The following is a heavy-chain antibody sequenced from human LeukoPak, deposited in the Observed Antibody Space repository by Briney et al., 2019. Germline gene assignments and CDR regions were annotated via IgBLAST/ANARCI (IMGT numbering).Heavy chain of an antibody. CDR2: ISGSGGST. J-gene: IGHJ3*02. CDR1: GFIFSSYA. CDR3: AKAGSSWYGLDAFDI. V-gene: IGHV3-23*01. Sequence: PGGSPRLSCAASGFIFSSYAMSWVRQAPGKGLEWVSAISGSGGSTYYADSVKGRFTISRDNSKNTLYLQMNSLRAEDTAVYYCAKAGSSWYGLDAFDIWGQGTMVTVSS. D-gene: IGHD6-13*01.